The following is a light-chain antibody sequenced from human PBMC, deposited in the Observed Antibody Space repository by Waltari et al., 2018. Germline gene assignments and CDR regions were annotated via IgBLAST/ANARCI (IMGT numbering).Light chain of an antibody. J-gene: IGKJ1*01. Sequence: EIVLTQSPGTLSLSLGERATLSCRASQSVSRALTWYQQKPGQAPRLLIYGASTRATGIPDRFIGSGSGTDFSLTISRLEPDDFAVYYCQHYLRLPVTFGQGTTVEI. V-gene: IGKV3-20*01. CDR2: GAS. CDR3: QHYLRLPVT. CDR1: QSVSRA.